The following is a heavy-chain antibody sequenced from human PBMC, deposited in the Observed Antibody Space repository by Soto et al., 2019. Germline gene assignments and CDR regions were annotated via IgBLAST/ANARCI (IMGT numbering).Heavy chain of an antibody. CDR1: GYTFTGYY. D-gene: IGHD2-15*01. V-gene: IGHV1-2*02. CDR2: INPNSGGT. CDR3: ASRVGYCSGGSCYRKPFDY. J-gene: IGHJ4*02. Sequence: ASVKVSCKASGYTFTGYYMHWVRRAPGQGLEWMGWINPNSGGTNYAQKFQGRVTMTRDTSISTAYMELSRLRSDDTAVYYCASRVGYCSGGSCYRKPFDYWGQGTLVTVSS.